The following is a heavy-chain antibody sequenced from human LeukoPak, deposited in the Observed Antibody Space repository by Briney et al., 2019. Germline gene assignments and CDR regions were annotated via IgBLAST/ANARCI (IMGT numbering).Heavy chain of an antibody. CDR3: ARFTGRITMIVVALGYYFDY. Sequence: GESLKISCKGSGYSFTSYCIGRVRQMPGKGLEWMVIIYPGDSDTRYSPSFQGQVTISADKSISTAYLQWSSLKASDTAMYYCARFTGRITMIVVALGYYFDYWGQGTLVTVSS. CDR1: GYSFTSYC. V-gene: IGHV5-51*01. CDR2: IYPGDSDT. D-gene: IGHD3-22*01. J-gene: IGHJ4*02.